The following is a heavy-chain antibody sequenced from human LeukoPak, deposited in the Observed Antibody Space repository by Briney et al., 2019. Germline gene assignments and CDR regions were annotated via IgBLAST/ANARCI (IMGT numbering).Heavy chain of an antibody. Sequence: ASVKVSCKASGYTFTSYDFNWVRQATGQRPEWMGWMSPNSGDTGYAQKFQDRVTMTRNTSISTAYMELSSLRSDDTAVYYCAKGPPNWGYDYWGPGTLVTVPS. V-gene: IGHV1-8*01. CDR3: AKGPPNWGYDY. D-gene: IGHD7-27*01. CDR2: MSPNSGDT. CDR1: GYTFTSYD. J-gene: IGHJ4*02.